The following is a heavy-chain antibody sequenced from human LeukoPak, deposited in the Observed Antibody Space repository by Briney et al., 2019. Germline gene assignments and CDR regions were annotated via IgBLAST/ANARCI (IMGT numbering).Heavy chain of an antibody. CDR3: ARHLWLWGNDY. D-gene: IGHD5-18*01. CDR1: GFSFSTYG. V-gene: IGHV3-30*03. CDR2: ISYDGRNK. Sequence: GGSLRLSCAASGFSFSTYGMHWVRQAPGKGLEWVGVISYDGRNKYYQDSVKGRFTISRDNAKNSLYLQMNNLRAEDTAVYYCARHLWLWGNDYWGQGTLVTVSS. J-gene: IGHJ4*02.